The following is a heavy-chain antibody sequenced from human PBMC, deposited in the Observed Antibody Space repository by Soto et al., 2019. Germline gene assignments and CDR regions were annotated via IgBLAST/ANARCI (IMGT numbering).Heavy chain of an antibody. V-gene: IGHV1-18*01. CDR2: TSIYNGHT. CDR3: ARWDDYGASDQYHFDQ. D-gene: IGHD4-17*01. Sequence: GSVEVSCKASGYTFTASGISWVLQAPGEGLEWMGWTSIYNGHTEYSPKFLGRVVMTTDTSADTAYLELKSLRPDDAALYYCARWDDYGASDQYHFDQWGQGTLVTVSS. CDR1: GYTFTASG. J-gene: IGHJ4*02.